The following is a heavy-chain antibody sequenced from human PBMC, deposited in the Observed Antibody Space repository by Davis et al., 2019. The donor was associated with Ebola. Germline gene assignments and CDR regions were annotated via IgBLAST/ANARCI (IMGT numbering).Heavy chain of an antibody. CDR2: LFYSGSP. CDR1: GGPISSGDYY. V-gene: IGHV4-30-4*01. Sequence: MPSETLSLTCTVSGGPISSGDYYWSWIRQPPGKGLEWIGYLFYSGSPSYNPSLKSRVTISVDTSKNQFSLKLSSVTAADTAVYYCARDLSDFWSGYYGDYGMDVWGQGTTVTVSS. D-gene: IGHD3-3*01. J-gene: IGHJ6*02. CDR3: ARDLSDFWSGYYGDYGMDV.